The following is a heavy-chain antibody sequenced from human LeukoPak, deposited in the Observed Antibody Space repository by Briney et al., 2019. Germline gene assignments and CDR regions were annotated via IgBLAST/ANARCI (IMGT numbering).Heavy chain of an antibody. CDR2: ISNSGSDI. CDR3: AREDGYSDSSEFDY. CDR1: GFTFSLYS. D-gene: IGHD5-24*01. Sequence: GGSLRLSCAGSGFTFSLYSMHWVRQAPGKGLEWVSSISNSGSDIYYRDSVKGRFTISRDNAKDSLDLHLNSLRAEDTAVYYCAREDGYSDSSEFDYWGQGTLVLVSS. J-gene: IGHJ4*02. V-gene: IGHV3-21*01.